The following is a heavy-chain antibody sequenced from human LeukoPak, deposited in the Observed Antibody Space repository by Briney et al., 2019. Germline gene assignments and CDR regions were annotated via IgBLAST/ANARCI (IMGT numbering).Heavy chain of an antibody. CDR3: ARDTGDGCTPPNYYCYMDV. D-gene: IGHD5-24*01. V-gene: IGHV3-30*04. CDR1: EFTFRKHA. J-gene: IGHJ6*03. Sequence: PGGSLRLSCAASEFTFRKHAMHWVRQAPGKGLEWVAVISHDGSNKYYADSVKGRFTISRDNSKDTVYLQMNSLRAEDTAVYYCARDTGDGCTPPNYYCYMDVWGKGTTVTVSS. CDR2: ISHDGSNK.